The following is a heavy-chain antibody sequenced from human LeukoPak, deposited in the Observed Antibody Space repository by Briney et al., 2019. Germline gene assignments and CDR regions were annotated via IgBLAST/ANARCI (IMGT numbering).Heavy chain of an antibody. D-gene: IGHD3-16*01. CDR2: IKQDGSER. J-gene: IGHJ4*02. Sequence: GGSLRLSCAASGFSFSNYWMSWVRQAPGKGLEWVAKIKQDGSERYYVDSVKGRFTISRDNAKNSLYLQMSSLRDEDAAVYYCARGGFSRGDYWGQGTLVTVSS. CDR3: ARGGFSRGDY. CDR1: GFSFSNYW. V-gene: IGHV3-7*01.